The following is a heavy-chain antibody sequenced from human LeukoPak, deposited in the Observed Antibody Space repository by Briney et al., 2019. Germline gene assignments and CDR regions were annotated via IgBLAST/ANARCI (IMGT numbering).Heavy chain of an antibody. CDR2: IDPNSGGT. D-gene: IGHD5-18*01. Sequence: ASVKVSGKASGYTFTNYYLHWVRQAPGQGLEWLGHIDPNSGGTKYAHKFQGRVTITRDTSTSSAYMELSSLIFDDTALYYCARDVGDSSGSVWQKYFDSWGHGTLVSPSS. CDR3: ARDVGDSSGSVWQKYFDS. J-gene: IGHJ4*03. CDR1: GYTFTNYY. V-gene: IGHV1-2*06.